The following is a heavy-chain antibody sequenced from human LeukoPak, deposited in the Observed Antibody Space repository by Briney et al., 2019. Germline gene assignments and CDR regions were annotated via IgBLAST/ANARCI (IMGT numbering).Heavy chain of an antibody. V-gene: IGHV3-15*01. D-gene: IGHD2-2*02. CDR2: IKSKTDGGTT. J-gene: IGHJ4*02. Sequence: GGSLRLSCAASGFTFSNAWMSWVRQAPGKGLEWVGRIKSKTDGGTTDYAAPVKGRFTISRDDSKNTLYLQMNSLKTEDTAVYYCTTDVVVVPAAIPGLDYWGQGTLVTVSS. CDR1: GFTFSNAW. CDR3: TTDVVVVPAAIPGLDY.